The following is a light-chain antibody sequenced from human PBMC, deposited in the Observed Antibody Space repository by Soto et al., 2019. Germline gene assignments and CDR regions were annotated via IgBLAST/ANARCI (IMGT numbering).Light chain of an antibody. V-gene: IGKV1-5*03. J-gene: IGKJ3*01. CDR1: QSIGRW. Sequence: DMQMTQSPSTLSAYVGDRVTITCRASQSIGRWLAWYQQKPGKAPKLLIYEASSLESGVSSRFRGSGSGTEFTLTITSLQPDDFATYYCQQYESYRTFGPGTKVDIK. CDR2: EAS. CDR3: QQYESYRT.